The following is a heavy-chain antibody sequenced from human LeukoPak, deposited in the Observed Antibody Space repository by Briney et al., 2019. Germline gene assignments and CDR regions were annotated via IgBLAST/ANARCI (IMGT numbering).Heavy chain of an antibody. V-gene: IGHV4-30-4*01. CDR3: AREEGGYTVGFDY. D-gene: IGHD5-18*01. J-gene: IGHJ4*02. CDR1: GGSISSGDYY. Sequence: PSQTLSLICTVSGGSISSGDYYWSWIREPPGKGLEWIGYIYYSGSTYYNPSLKSRVTISVDTSKNQFSLKLSSVTAADTAVYYCAREEGGYTVGFDYWGQGTLVTVSS. CDR2: IYYSGST.